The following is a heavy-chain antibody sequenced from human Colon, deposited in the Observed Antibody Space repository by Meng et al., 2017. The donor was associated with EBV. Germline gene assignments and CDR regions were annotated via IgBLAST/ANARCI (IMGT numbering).Heavy chain of an antibody. J-gene: IGHJ4*02. D-gene: IGHD5-24*01. CDR2: IYHGGNT. CDR1: VASISSNYW. V-gene: IGHV4-4*02. Sequence: VPPQDSGPGLGAPSVTLSLTCAVSVASISSNYWWSWVRQPPGKGLEWIGEIYHGGNTNYNPSLKSRVTISVDRSNDQFSLSLSSVTAADTAVYYCARGNAYNAPSFDYWGQGTLVTAPQ. CDR3: ARGNAYNAPSFDY.